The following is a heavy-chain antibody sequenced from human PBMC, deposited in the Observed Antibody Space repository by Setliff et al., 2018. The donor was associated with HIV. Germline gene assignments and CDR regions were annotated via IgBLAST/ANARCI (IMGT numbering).Heavy chain of an antibody. J-gene: IGHJ4*02. CDR3: AGGDYFVEY. D-gene: IGHD4-17*01. CDR1: RNTFNTYW. V-gene: IGHV5-51*01. CDR2: IYPEDSET. Sequence: GESLKISCKGSRNTFNTYWIGWVRQMPGKGLEFMGIIYPEDSETKYSPSFQGQVTISADKSITTAYLQWNSLKASDTAMYYCAGGDYFVEYWGQGTLVTVSS.